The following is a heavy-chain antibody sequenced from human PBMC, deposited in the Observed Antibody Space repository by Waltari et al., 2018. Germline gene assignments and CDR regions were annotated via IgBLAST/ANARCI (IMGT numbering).Heavy chain of an antibody. J-gene: IGHJ4*02. V-gene: IGHV3-30-3*01. CDR3: ARSRRGYSYGDFYY. CDR2: ISYDGSNK. Sequence: QVQLVESGGGVVQPGRSLRLSCAASGFTFSSYAMHWVRQAPGKGLEWVAVISYDGSNKYYADSVKGRFTISRDNSKNTLYLQMNSLRAEDTAVYYCARSRRGYSYGDFYYWGQGTLVTVSS. CDR1: GFTFSSYA. D-gene: IGHD5-18*01.